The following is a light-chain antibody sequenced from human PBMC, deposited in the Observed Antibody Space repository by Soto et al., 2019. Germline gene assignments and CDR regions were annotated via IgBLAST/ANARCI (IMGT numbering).Light chain of an antibody. CDR1: QSVSSAY. Sequence: EIVLTQSPGTLSLSPGERATLSCWASQSVSSAYLAWYQQKPGQAPRLLIYAASSRATGIPDRFSGGGSGTDFTLTINRLEPEDFAVYYCQQYGTSPWTFGQVTKVEIK. J-gene: IGKJ1*01. CDR3: QQYGTSPWT. CDR2: AAS. V-gene: IGKV3-20*01.